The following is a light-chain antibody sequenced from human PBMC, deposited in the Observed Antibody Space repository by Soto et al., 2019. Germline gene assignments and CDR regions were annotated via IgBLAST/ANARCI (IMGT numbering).Light chain of an antibody. CDR1: QVISNY. CDR2: AAS. Sequence: DIQMTQSPSSLSASVGDRVTITCQASQVISNYINWYQQKPGKAPQLLIYAASNLETGVPSRFSGSGSRTDFTLTISSLQPGDLGTYFCQQYDDLPLTFGGGTKVELK. CDR3: QQYDDLPLT. J-gene: IGKJ4*01. V-gene: IGKV1-33*01.